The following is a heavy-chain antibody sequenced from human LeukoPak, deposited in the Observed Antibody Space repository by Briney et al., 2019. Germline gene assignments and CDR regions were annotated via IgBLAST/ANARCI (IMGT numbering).Heavy chain of an antibody. D-gene: IGHD3-22*01. CDR2: ISYDGSNK. Sequence: GGSLRLSCAASGFTFSSYAMHWVRQAPGKGLEWVAVISYDGSNKYYADSAKGRFTISRDNSKNTLYLQMNSLRAEDTAVYYCARGGDSSGYRIDYWGQGTLVTVSS. CDR3: ARGGDSSGYRIDY. J-gene: IGHJ4*02. V-gene: IGHV3-30*01. CDR1: GFTFSSYA.